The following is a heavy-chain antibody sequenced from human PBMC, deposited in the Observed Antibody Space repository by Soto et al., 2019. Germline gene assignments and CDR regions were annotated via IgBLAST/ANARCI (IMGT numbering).Heavy chain of an antibody. Sequence: SVKVSCKASGGTFSSYAISWVRQAPGQGLEWMGGIIPIFGTANYAQKFQGRVTITADESTSTAYTELSSLRSEDTAVYYCARDPDYCSGGSCYSEAGYYGMDVWGQGTTVTVSS. V-gene: IGHV1-69*13. CDR3: ARDPDYCSGGSCYSEAGYYGMDV. CDR1: GGTFSSYA. D-gene: IGHD2-15*01. J-gene: IGHJ6*02. CDR2: IIPIFGTA.